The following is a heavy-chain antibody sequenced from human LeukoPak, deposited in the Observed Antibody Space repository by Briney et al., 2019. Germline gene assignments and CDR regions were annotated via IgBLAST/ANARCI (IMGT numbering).Heavy chain of an antibody. Sequence: PSETLSLTCSVSGGSISSSLYHWGWLRQPPGKGLEWIGNVFHSGNTYSSPSLQSRVAFSVDTSKNRFSLKLTSVTATDTAVYYCARQIVGTSWNYYYSYIDVWGKGTSVSVSS. D-gene: IGHD1-1*01. V-gene: IGHV4-39*01. CDR2: VFHSGNT. J-gene: IGHJ6*03. CDR3: ARQIVGTSWNYYYSYIDV. CDR1: GGSISSSLYH.